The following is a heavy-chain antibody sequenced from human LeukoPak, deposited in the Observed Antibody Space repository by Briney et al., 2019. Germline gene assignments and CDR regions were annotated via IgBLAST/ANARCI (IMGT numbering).Heavy chain of an antibody. CDR2: ISSSSSTI. Sequence: SGGSLRLSCAASGFTLSSYSMNWVRQAPGKGLECISYISSSSSTIYYADSVKGRFTISRDNAKNSLYLQMNSLRAEDTAVYYCAKGLTLNYYDSSGYSLQHWGQGTLVTVSS. J-gene: IGHJ1*01. V-gene: IGHV3-48*04. CDR3: AKGLTLNYYDSSGYSLQH. D-gene: IGHD3-22*01. CDR1: GFTLSSYS.